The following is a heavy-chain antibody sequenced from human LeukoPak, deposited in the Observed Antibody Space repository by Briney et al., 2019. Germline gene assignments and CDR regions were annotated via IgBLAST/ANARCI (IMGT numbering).Heavy chain of an antibody. CDR1: GGSISSSSYY. J-gene: IGHJ4*02. V-gene: IGHV4-39*07. Sequence: PSETLSLTCTVSGGSISSSSYYWGWIRQPPGKGLEWIGSIYYSGSTYYNPSLKSRVTISVDTSKNQFSLKLSSVTAADTAVYYCARTILTGGSYYALFDYWGQGTLVTVSS. CDR2: IYYSGST. D-gene: IGHD1-26*01. CDR3: ARTILTGGSYYALFDY.